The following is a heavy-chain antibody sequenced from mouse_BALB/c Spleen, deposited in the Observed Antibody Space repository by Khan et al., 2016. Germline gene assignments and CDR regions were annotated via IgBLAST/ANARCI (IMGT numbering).Heavy chain of an antibody. D-gene: IGHD2-14*01. V-gene: IGHV1-12*01. J-gene: IGHJ2*01. CDR1: GYTFTSYN. Sequence: LQQPGAELVKPGASVKMSCKASGYTFTSYNMHWVKQTPGQGLEWIGAIYPGNGDTYYNQKFKGKATLTADKSSSTAYMQLSSLTSEDSAVYYCAREGNYIDYWGQGTTLTVSS. CDR3: AREGNYIDY. CDR2: IYPGNGDT.